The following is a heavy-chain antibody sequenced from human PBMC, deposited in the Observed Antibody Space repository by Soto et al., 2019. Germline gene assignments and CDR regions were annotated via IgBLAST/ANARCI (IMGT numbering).Heavy chain of an antibody. D-gene: IGHD3-16*01. CDR1: GFTFSSYS. Sequence: GGSLRLSCAASGFTFSSYSMNWVRQAPGKGLEWVSSISSSSSYIYYADSVKGRFTISRDNAKNTLYLQMNSLRAEDTAVYYCASFKEGGGFDYWGQGTLVTVSS. J-gene: IGHJ4*02. V-gene: IGHV3-21*04. CDR3: ASFKEGGGFDY. CDR2: ISSSSSYI.